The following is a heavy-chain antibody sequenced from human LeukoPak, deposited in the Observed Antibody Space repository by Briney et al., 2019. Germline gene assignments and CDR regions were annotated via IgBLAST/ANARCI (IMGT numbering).Heavy chain of an antibody. Sequence: GASVKVSCKASGGTFSSYAISWVRQAPGQGLEWMGRIIPILSIANYAQKFQGRVTITADKSTSTAYMELSSLRSEDTAVYYCARDGRYDKLYYGMDVWGQGTTVTVSS. J-gene: IGHJ6*02. V-gene: IGHV1-69*04. D-gene: IGHD3-10*01. CDR1: GGTFSSYA. CDR2: IIPILSIA. CDR3: ARDGRYDKLYYGMDV.